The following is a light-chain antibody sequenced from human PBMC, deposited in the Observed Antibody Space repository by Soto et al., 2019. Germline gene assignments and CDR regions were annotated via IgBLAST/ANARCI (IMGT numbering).Light chain of an antibody. J-gene: IGKJ1*01. CDR2: GAS. CDR1: QTVDGD. V-gene: IGKV3-15*01. CDR3: LYYYGWPRT. Sequence: VVMTQSPASLAVSPGERVTLACRASQTVDGDVAWYQQKPGQAPRLLISGASTRAAGIPDRFSGSGSGTEFTLTITILQSDDFAVYFCLYYYGWPRTFGRGTRVENK.